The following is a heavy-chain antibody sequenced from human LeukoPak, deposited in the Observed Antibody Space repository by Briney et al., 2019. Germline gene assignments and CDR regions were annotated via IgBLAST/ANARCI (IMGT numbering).Heavy chain of an antibody. V-gene: IGHV4-34*01. J-gene: IGHJ4*02. CDR2: INHSGST. CDR3: AARSGFLFDY. D-gene: IGHD3-10*01. CDR1: GGSISSYY. Sequence: MTSETLSLTCTVSGGSISSYYWSWIRQPPGKGLEWIGEINHSGSTNYNPSLKSRVTISVDTSKNQFSLKLSSVTAVDTAVYYCAARSGFLFDYWGQGTLVTVSS.